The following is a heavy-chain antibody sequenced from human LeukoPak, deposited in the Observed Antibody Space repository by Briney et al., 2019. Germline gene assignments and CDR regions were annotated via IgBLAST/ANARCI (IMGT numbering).Heavy chain of an antibody. CDR2: ISWNSGSI. CDR1: GFTFSSYE. J-gene: IGHJ4*02. CDR3: AKDFGSGWYYFDY. Sequence: PGGSLRLSCAASGFTFSSYEMHWVRQPPGKGLEWVSGISWNSGSIGYADSVKGRFTISRDNAKNSLYLQMNSLRAEDMALYYCAKDFGSGWYYFDYWGQGTLVTVSS. D-gene: IGHD6-19*01. V-gene: IGHV3-9*03.